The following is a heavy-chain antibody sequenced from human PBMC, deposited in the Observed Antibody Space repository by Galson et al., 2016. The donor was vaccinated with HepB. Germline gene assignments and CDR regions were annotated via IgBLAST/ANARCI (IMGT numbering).Heavy chain of an antibody. CDR2: ITGSGGST. J-gene: IGHJ5*01. CDR3: AKLPLFGVDS. Sequence: SLRLSCAASGFTFSNYAVSWVRQAPGKGLEWVSLITGSGGSTYYADSVKGRFTISRDTSRNTLYLQMNSLRTEDTAVYYCAKLPLFGVDSWGQGTLVTGSS. CDR1: GFTFSNYA. D-gene: IGHD3-10*02. V-gene: IGHV3-23*01.